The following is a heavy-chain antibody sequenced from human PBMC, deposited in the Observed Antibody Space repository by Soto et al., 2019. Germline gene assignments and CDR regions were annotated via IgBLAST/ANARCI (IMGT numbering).Heavy chain of an antibody. V-gene: IGHV3-33*01. D-gene: IGHD6-13*01. Sequence: PGGSLRLSCAASGFTFSSYGMHWVRQAPGKXLEWVAVIWYDGSNKYYADSVKGRFTISRDNSKNTLYLQMNSLRAEDTAVYYCAREERATSRWSWYYYYYYGMDVWGQGTTVTVSS. J-gene: IGHJ6*02. CDR3: AREERATSRWSWYYYYYYGMDV. CDR1: GFTFSSYG. CDR2: IWYDGSNK.